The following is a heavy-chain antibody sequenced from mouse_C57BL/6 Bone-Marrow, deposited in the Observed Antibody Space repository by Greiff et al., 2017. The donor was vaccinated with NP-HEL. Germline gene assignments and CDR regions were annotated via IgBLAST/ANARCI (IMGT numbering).Heavy chain of an antibody. V-gene: IGHV7-1*01. CDR3: ARDAAYYPFAY. CDR2: SRNKANDYTT. J-gene: IGHJ3*01. CDR1: GFTFSDFY. D-gene: IGHD2-10*01. Sequence: EVKLVESGGGLVQSGRSLRLSCATSGFTFSDFYMEWVRQAPGKGLEWIAASRNKANDYTTEYSASVKGRFIVSRDTSQSILYLQMNALRAEDTAIYYCARDAAYYPFAYWGQGTLVTVSA.